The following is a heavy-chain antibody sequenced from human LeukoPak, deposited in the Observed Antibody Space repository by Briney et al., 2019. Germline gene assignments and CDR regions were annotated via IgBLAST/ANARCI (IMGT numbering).Heavy chain of an antibody. J-gene: IGHJ4*02. CDR2: IIPIFGTV. CDR3: ARGVEYSSAWYFPFDQ. Sequence: SVKVSCKASGGTFSSYAISWVRQAPGQGLEWMGGIIPIFGTVNYAQKFQVRVTITADVSTSTVYLELSSLRAEDTAVYYCARGVEYSSAWYFPFDQWGQGTLVTVSS. V-gene: IGHV1-69*13. D-gene: IGHD6-19*01. CDR1: GGTFSSYA.